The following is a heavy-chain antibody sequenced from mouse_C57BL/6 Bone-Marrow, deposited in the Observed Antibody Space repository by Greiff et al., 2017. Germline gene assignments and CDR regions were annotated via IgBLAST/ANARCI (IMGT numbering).Heavy chain of an antibody. CDR3: TKQRITTVVMDY. CDR2: IWGDEST. D-gene: IGHD1-1*01. V-gene: IGHV2-3*01. CDR1: GFSLTSYG. Sequence: QVQLKQSGPGLVAPSHSLSITCTVSGFSLTSYGVSWVRQPPGKGLEWLGVIWGDESTNYHSPLISRLSISKDNSKSQVFLKLNSPQTDDTAKYYCTKQRITTVVMDYWGQGTSVTVSS. J-gene: IGHJ4*01.